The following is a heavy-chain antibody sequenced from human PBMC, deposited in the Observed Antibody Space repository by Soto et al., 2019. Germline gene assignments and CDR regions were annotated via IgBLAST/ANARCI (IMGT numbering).Heavy chain of an antibody. Sequence: SETLSLTCAVYGGSFSGYYWSWIRQPPGKGLEWIGEINHSGSTNYNPSLKSRVTISVDTSKNQFSLKLSSVTAADTAVYYCARGSRDGYNSHFEYWGQGTLVTSPQ. J-gene: IGHJ4*02. D-gene: IGHD5-12*01. CDR1: GGSFSGYY. CDR2: INHSGST. V-gene: IGHV4-34*01. CDR3: ARGSRDGYNSHFEY.